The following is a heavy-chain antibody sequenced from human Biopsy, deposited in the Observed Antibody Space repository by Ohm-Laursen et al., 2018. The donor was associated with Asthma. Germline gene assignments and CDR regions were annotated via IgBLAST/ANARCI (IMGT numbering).Heavy chain of an antibody. CDR1: GGSFSNFA. D-gene: IGHD3-22*01. J-gene: IGHJ4*01. CDR3: ARSYDTDSYPVLVLDY. V-gene: IGHV1-69*04. Sequence: GASVKVSCKTSGGSFSNFAFSWVRQAPGHGLEWMGTILTKFDNTSYAEKFQGRVTITAAKSTSTTYMELSRLRSEDTAVYYCARSYDTDSYPVLVLDYWGQGTLVTVSS. CDR2: ILTKFDNT.